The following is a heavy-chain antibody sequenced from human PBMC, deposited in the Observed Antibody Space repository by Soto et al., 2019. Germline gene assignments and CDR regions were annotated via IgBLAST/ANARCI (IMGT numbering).Heavy chain of an antibody. Sequence: SETLSLTCTVSGGSISSYYWSWIRQPPGKGLEWIGYIYYSGSTNYNPSLKSRVTISVDTSKNQFSLKLSSVTAADTAVYYCARHLLLYYYDSSGYYLRDAFDIWGQGTVVTVSS. CDR3: ARHLLLYYYDSSGYYLRDAFDI. J-gene: IGHJ3*02. V-gene: IGHV4-59*08. CDR1: GGSISSYY. D-gene: IGHD3-22*01. CDR2: IYYSGST.